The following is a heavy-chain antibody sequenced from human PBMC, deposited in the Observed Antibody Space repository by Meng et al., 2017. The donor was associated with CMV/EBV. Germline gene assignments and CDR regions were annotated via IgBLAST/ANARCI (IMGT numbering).Heavy chain of an antibody. D-gene: IGHD3-10*01. CDR3: ASERRSPNWFDP. Sequence: SVKVSCKASGGTFSSYAISWVRQAPGQGLEWMGGIIPIFGTANYARKFQGRVTITTDESTSTAYMELSSLRSEDTAVYYCASERRSPNWFDPWGQGTLVTVSS. CDR1: GGTFSSYA. V-gene: IGHV1-69*05. J-gene: IGHJ5*01. CDR2: IIPIFGTA.